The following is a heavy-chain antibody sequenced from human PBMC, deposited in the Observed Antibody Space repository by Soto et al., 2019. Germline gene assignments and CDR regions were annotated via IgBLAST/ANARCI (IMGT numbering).Heavy chain of an antibody. CDR1: GFSFRTYG. D-gene: IGHD6-19*01. CDR3: ARDRQQWQVPTGGAFDI. Sequence: PGGSLRLSCAVSGFSFRTYGFHWVRQPPGKGLQWVAVISPKGHSDSVKGRFTISRDNSKNTVYLQMDSLRAEDTAVYYCARDRQQWQVPTGGAFDIWGQGTKVTVS. V-gene: IGHV3-30*02. CDR2: ISPK. J-gene: IGHJ3*02.